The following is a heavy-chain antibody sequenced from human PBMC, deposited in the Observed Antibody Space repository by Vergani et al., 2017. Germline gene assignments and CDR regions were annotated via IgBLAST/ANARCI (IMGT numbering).Heavy chain of an antibody. CDR3: ARDFTIFGVENWFDP. V-gene: IGHV3-30*01. D-gene: IGHD3-3*01. CDR1: GFTFSSYA. Sequence: VQLVESGGGLVQPGGSLRLSCAASGFTFSSYAMHWVRQAPGKGLEWVAVISYDGSNKYYADSVKGRFTISRDNSKNTLYLQMNSLRAEDTAVYYCARDFTIFGVENWFDPWGQGTLVTVSS. CDR2: ISYDGSNK. J-gene: IGHJ5*02.